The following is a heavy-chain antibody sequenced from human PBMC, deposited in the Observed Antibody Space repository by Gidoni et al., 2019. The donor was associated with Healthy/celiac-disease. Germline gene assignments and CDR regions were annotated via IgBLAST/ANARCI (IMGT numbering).Heavy chain of an antibody. CDR1: GGTFSSYT. D-gene: IGHD5-12*01. Sequence: QVQLVQSGAEVKKPGSSVKVSCKASGGTFSSYTSSWVRQAPGQGLEWMGRIIPILGIANYAQKFQGRVTITADKSTSTAYMELSSLRSEDTAVYYCARVGLEYSGYDDAFDIWGQGTMVTVSS. J-gene: IGHJ3*02. CDR3: ARVGLEYSGYDDAFDI. V-gene: IGHV1-69*02. CDR2: IIPILGIA.